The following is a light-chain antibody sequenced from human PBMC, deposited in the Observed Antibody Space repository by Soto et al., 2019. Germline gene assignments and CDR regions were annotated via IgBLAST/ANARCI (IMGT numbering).Light chain of an antibody. J-gene: IGKJ4*01. CDR3: QQYNNWPPLT. V-gene: IGKV3-15*01. CDR2: GAS. Sequence: EIVMTQSPATLSVSPGERATLSCRASQSVSSNLAWYQQKPGQAPRLLIYGASTRTTRIPARFSGSGSGTEFTLPISSLQSEDFAVYYCQQYNNWPPLTFGGGTKVEIK. CDR1: QSVSSN.